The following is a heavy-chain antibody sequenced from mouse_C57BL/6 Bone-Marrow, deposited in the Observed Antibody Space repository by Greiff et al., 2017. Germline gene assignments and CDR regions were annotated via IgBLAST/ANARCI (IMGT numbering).Heavy chain of an antibody. CDR1: GYTFTSYW. Sequence: QVQLQQPGAELVKPGASVKLSCKASGYTFTSYWMHWVKQRPGQGLEWIGMIHPNSGSTNYNEKFKSKATLTVDKSSSTAYMQLSSLTSEDSAVYYCARRGKIYYDYPYYFDYWGQGTTLTVSP. V-gene: IGHV1-64*01. D-gene: IGHD2-4*01. J-gene: IGHJ2*01. CDR2: IHPNSGST. CDR3: ARRGKIYYDYPYYFDY.